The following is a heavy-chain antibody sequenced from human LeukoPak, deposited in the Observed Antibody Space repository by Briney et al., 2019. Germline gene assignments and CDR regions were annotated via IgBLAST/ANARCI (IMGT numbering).Heavy chain of an antibody. CDR2: INPDGRDT. V-gene: IGHV3-7*01. CDR3: TSWGDTTAEYFQR. D-gene: IGHD2-21*02. Sequence: GGSLRLSCAASGFSFSSSAMTWVRQAPGKGLEWVAHINPDGRDTYYVDSVKGRFTISRDNAQNSMYLQMDSLRVEDTAVYYCTSWGDTTAEYFQRWGQGTLVTVSS. CDR1: GFSFSSSA. J-gene: IGHJ1*01.